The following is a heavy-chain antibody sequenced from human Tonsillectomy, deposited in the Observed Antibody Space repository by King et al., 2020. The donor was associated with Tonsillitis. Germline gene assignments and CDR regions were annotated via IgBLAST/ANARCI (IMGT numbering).Heavy chain of an antibody. CDR3: AKDDIGLSDWYFDL. CDR2: IAYDASYE. Sequence: QLVQSGGGVVQPGRSLRLSCAASGFTFSNYGMHWVRQAPGKGLEWVARIAYDASYENYADSVKGRVAISRDNSKNTLYLEMNSLIDEDTAVYYCAKDDIGLSDWYFDLWGRGTLVTVSS. J-gene: IGHJ2*01. D-gene: IGHD2-15*01. CDR1: GFTFSNYG. V-gene: IGHV3-30*18.